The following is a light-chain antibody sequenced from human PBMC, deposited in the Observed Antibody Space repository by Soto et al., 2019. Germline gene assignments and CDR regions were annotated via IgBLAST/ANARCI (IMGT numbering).Light chain of an antibody. CDR2: DVT. CDR1: SSDVGGYNF. V-gene: IGLV2-11*01. J-gene: IGLJ2*01. Sequence: QAVVTQPRSVSGSPGQSVTISCTGTSSDVGGYNFVSWYQQHPDKAPKLMIYDVTKRPSGVPDRFSGSKSANTASLTISGLQAEDEAAYYCSSHAGTYTLIFGGGTKVTVL. CDR3: SSHAGTYTLI.